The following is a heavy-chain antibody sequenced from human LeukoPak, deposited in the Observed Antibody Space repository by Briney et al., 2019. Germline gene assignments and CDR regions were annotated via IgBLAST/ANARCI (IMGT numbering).Heavy chain of an antibody. D-gene: IGHD6-19*01. CDR2: IIPIFGTA. CDR3: ARGWSSGWYMGNWFDP. V-gene: IGHV1-69*05. CDR1: GGTFSSYA. Sequence: ASVKVSCKASGGTFSSYAISWVRQAPGQGLEWMGGIIPIFGTANYAQKFQGRVTITTDESTSTAYMELSSLRSEDTAVYYCARGWSSGWYMGNWFDPWGQGTLVTVSS. J-gene: IGHJ5*02.